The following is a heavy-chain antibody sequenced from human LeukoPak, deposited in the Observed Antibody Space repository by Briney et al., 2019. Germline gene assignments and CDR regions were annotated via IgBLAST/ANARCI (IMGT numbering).Heavy chain of an antibody. CDR3: ARDVPYCGGDCHDAFDI. D-gene: IGHD2-21*02. V-gene: IGHV1-18*01. J-gene: IGHJ3*02. CDR2: ISAYNGNT. Sequence: ASVKVSCKASDYSFTSYDISWVRQAPGQGLEWMGWISAYNGNTNYAQKLQGRVTMTRDMSTSTVYMELSSLRSEDTAVYYCARDVPYCGGDCHDAFDIWGQGTMVTVSS. CDR1: DYSFTSYD.